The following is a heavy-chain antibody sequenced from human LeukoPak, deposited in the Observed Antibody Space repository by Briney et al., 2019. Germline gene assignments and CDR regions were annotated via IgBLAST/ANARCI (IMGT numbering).Heavy chain of an antibody. Sequence: GGSLRLSCAASGFTFSSYAMSWVRQAPGKGLEWVSAISGSGGSTYYADSVKGRFTISRDNSKNTLYLQMNSLRAEDTAVYYCAKDRYGSGQRILLGVWGKGTRSPSPQ. D-gene: IGHD3-10*01. V-gene: IGHV3-23*01. CDR1: GFTFSSYA. CDR3: AKDRYGSGQRILLGV. CDR2: ISGSGGST. J-gene: IGHJ6*04.